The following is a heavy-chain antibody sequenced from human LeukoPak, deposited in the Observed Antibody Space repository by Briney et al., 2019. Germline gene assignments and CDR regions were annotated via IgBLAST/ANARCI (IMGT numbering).Heavy chain of an antibody. Sequence: ASVKVSCKASGYTFIDYYMQWVRQAPGQGLEWMGRINPNSGGTDYAQKFQGRVTMTRDTSTSTVYIELSSLEPEDTAVYYCARFYYGSGNYRKFDYWGQGTLVTLSS. V-gene: IGHV1-2*06. CDR2: INPNSGGT. CDR3: ARFYYGSGNYRKFDY. D-gene: IGHD3-10*01. J-gene: IGHJ4*02. CDR1: GYTFIDYY.